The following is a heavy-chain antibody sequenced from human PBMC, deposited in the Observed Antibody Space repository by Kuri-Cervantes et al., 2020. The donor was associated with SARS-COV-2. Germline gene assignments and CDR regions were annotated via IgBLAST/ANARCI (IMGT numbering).Heavy chain of an antibody. V-gene: IGHV4-31*03. CDR1: GGSISSGGYY. Sequence: LRLSCTVSGGSISSGGYYWSWIRQHPGKGLEWIGYIYYSGSTYYNPSLKSRVTISVDTSKNQFSLKLSSVTAADTAVYYCARGFEDCSSTSCYPGGFDPWGQGTLVTVSS. CDR3: ARGFEDCSSTSCYPGGFDP. J-gene: IGHJ5*02. D-gene: IGHD2-2*01. CDR2: IYYSGST.